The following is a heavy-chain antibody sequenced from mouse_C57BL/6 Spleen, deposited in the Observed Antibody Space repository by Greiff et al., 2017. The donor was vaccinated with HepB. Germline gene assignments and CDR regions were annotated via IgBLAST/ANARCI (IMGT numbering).Heavy chain of an antibody. CDR2: ISDGGSYT. Sequence: EVMLVESGGGLVKPGGSLKLSCAASGFTFSSYAMSWVRQTPEKRLEWVATISDGGSYTYYPDNVKGRFTISRDKAKNNLYLQMSHLKSEDTAMYYCATDLDYFDYWGQGTTLTVSS. V-gene: IGHV5-4*03. D-gene: IGHD2-10*02. CDR3: ATDLDYFDY. CDR1: GFTFSSYA. J-gene: IGHJ2*01.